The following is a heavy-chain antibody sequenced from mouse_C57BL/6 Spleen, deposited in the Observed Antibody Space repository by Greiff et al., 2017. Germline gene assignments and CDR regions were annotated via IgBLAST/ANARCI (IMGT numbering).Heavy chain of an antibody. CDR3: ARLITTVVAMDY. J-gene: IGHJ2*01. CDR2: IDPSDSYT. Sequence: VQLQQPGAELVRPGTSVKLSCKASGYTFTSYWMHWVKQRPGQGLEWIGVIDPSDSYTNYNHKFKGKATLTVDTSSSTAYMQLSSLTSEGAAVYYWARLITTVVAMDYWGQGTTLTVSS. D-gene: IGHD1-1*01. CDR1: GYTFTSYW. V-gene: IGHV1-59*01.